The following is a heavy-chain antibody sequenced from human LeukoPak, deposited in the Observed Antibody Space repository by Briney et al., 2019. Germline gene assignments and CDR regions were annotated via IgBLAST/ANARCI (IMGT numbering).Heavy chain of an antibody. V-gene: IGHV3-30*18. J-gene: IGHJ4*02. CDR3: AKEVGYCSSTSCSYFDY. Sequence: GGSLRLSCAASGFTFSDYYMSWIRQAPGKGLEWVAVISYDGSNKYYADSVKGRFTVSRDNSKNTLYLQMNSLRAEDTAVYYCAKEVGYCSSTSCSYFDYWGQGTLVTVSS. D-gene: IGHD2-2*03. CDR1: GFTFSDYY. CDR2: ISYDGSNK.